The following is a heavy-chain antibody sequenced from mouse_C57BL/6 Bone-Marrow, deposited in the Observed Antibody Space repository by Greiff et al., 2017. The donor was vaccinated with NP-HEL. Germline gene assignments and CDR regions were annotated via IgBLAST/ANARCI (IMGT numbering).Heavy chain of an antibody. D-gene: IGHD1-1*01. CDR1: GYTFTSYW. CDR3: ARRGSSPHYYAMDY. V-gene: IGHV1-50*01. J-gene: IGHJ4*01. Sequence: QVHVKQPGAELVKPGASVKLSCKASGYTFTSYWMQWVKQRPGQGLEWIGEIDPSDSYTNYNPKFKGKATLTVDTSSSTAYMQLSSLTSEDSAVYYCARRGSSPHYYAMDYWGQGTSVTVSS. CDR2: IDPSDSYT.